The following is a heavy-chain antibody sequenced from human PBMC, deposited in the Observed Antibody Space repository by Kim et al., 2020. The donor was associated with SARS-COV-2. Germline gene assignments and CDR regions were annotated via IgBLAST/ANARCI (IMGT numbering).Heavy chain of an antibody. CDR1: GYSFTSYW. D-gene: IGHD6-19*01. V-gene: IGHV5-51*01. J-gene: IGHJ4*02. CDR3: ARHEYLGHGIAVAGKVVY. Sequence: GESLKISCKGSGYSFTSYWIGWVRQMPGKGLEWMGIIYPGDSDTRYSPSFQGQVTISADKSISTAYLQWSSLKASDTAMYYCARHEYLGHGIAVAGKVVYWGQGTLVTVSS. CDR2: IYPGDSDT.